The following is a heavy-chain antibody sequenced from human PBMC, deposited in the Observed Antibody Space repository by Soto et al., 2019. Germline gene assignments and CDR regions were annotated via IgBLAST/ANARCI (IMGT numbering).Heavy chain of an antibody. Sequence: VQLVESGGGLVQPGGSLRLSFAASGFTFSVYWMHWVRQAPGKGLVWVSRIDSDGSTTSYADSVKGRFTISRDNAKSTLYLQMNSLRAEDTAVYYCARPGYSNYGPGVDVWGQGTTVTVSS. CDR3: ARPGYSNYGPGVDV. CDR2: IDSDGSTT. D-gene: IGHD4-4*01. V-gene: IGHV3-74*01. J-gene: IGHJ6*02. CDR1: GFTFSVYW.